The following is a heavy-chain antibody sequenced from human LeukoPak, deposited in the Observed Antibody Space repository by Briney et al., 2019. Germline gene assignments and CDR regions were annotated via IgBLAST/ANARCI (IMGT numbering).Heavy chain of an antibody. V-gene: IGHV3-30*18. D-gene: IGHD6-13*01. CDR3: AKDMRFGSSSWYGMGDY. J-gene: IGHJ4*02. Sequence: GGSLRLSCAASGFTFSSYGMHWVRQAPGKGLEWVAVISYDGSNKYYADSVKGRFTISRDNSKNTLYLQMNSLRAEDTAVYYCAKDMRFGSSSWYGMGDYWGQGTLVTVSS. CDR1: GFTFSSYG. CDR2: ISYDGSNK.